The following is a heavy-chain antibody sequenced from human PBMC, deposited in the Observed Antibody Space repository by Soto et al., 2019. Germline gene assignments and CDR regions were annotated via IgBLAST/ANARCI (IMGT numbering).Heavy chain of an antibody. CDR3: ARAVPDIYYDSSGYSFDY. Sequence: SLTCTVSGGSISSYYWSWIRQPPGKGLEWIGYIYYSGSTNYNPSLKSRVTISVDTSKNQFSLKLSSVTAADTAVYYCARAVPDIYYDSSGYSFDYWGQGTLVTVSS. J-gene: IGHJ4*02. D-gene: IGHD3-22*01. CDR2: IYYSGST. V-gene: IGHV4-59*01. CDR1: GGSISSYY.